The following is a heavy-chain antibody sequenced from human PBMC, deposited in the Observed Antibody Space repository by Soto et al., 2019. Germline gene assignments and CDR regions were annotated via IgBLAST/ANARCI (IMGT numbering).Heavy chain of an antibody. CDR3: ARVQSSGWYSY. D-gene: IGHD6-19*01. Sequence: SETLSLTCTVSGGSISSGGYYWSWIRQHPGKGLEWIGYIYYSGSTYYNPSLKSRVTISVDTSKNQFSLKLSSVTAADTAVYYCARVQSSGWYSYWGQGTLVTAPQ. CDR1: GGSISSGGYY. J-gene: IGHJ4*02. CDR2: IYYSGST. V-gene: IGHV4-31*03.